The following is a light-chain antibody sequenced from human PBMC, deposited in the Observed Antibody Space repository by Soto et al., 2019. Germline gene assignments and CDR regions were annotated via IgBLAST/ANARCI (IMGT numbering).Light chain of an antibody. CDR1: QSIRRY. J-gene: IGKJ1*01. CDR2: QAS. Sequence: DIQMTQSPSTLSASMGDRVTITCRASQSIRRYLVWYQQKPGKAPKLLIYQASNLESGVPSRFSGSGSGTEFTLTISSLQPDDFATYYCQQYNDYRWTFGQGNKVEIK. CDR3: QQYNDYRWT. V-gene: IGKV1-5*03.